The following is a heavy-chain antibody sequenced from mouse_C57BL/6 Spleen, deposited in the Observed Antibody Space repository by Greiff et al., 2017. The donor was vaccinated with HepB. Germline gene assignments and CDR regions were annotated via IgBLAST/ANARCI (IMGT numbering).Heavy chain of an antibody. V-gene: IGHV1-55*01. CDR2: IYPGSGST. Sequence: VQLQQSGAELVKPGASVKMSCKASGYTFTSYWITWVKQRPGQGLEWIGDIYPGSGSTNYNEKFKSKATLTVDTSSSTAYMQLSSLTSEDSAVYYCAREEDYYGSSDYWGQGTTLTVSS. CDR1: GYTFTSYW. J-gene: IGHJ2*01. D-gene: IGHD1-1*01. CDR3: AREEDYYGSSDY.